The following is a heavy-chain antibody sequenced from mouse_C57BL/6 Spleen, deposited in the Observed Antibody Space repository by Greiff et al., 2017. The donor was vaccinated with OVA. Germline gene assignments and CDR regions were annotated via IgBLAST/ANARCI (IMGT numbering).Heavy chain of an antibody. D-gene: IGHD1-1*01. Sequence: QVQLQQPGAELVKPGASVKLSCKASGYTFTSYWMHWVKQRPGQGLEWIGMIHPNSGSTNYNAKFKSKATLTVDNSSSTAYMQLSSLTSEDSAVYDCASAPPGSSYAMGDWGQGTSVTVSS. CDR3: ASAPPGSSYAMGD. CDR1: GYTFTSYW. V-gene: IGHV1-64*01. J-gene: IGHJ4*01. CDR2: IHPNSGST.